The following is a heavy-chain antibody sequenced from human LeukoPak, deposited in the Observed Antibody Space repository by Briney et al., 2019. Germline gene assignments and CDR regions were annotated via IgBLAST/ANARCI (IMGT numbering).Heavy chain of an antibody. CDR3: ARSPYYYDSTNYFDY. CDR1: GGSISSGSYY. CDR2: IYTSGST. J-gene: IGHJ4*02. V-gene: IGHV4-61*02. D-gene: IGHD3-22*01. Sequence: SETLSLTCDVSGGSISSGSYYWSWIRQPAGKGLEWIGRIYTSGSTNYNPSLKSRITISVDTSKNQFSLKLSSVTAADTAVYYCARSPYYYDSTNYFDYWGQGTLVTVSS.